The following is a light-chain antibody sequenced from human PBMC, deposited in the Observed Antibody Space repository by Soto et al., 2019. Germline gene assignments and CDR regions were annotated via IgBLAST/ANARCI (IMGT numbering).Light chain of an antibody. Sequence: QSALTQPASVSGSPRQSIAISCTGTSSDVGGYNFVSWYQQHPGKAPKLVIYDVNIRPSGVSDRFSGSKSGNTASLTISGLQAGDEADYYCSSYSDSSTLVVFGGGTKLTVL. CDR1: SSDVGGYNF. CDR2: DVN. J-gene: IGLJ2*01. CDR3: SSYSDSSTLVV. V-gene: IGLV2-14*03.